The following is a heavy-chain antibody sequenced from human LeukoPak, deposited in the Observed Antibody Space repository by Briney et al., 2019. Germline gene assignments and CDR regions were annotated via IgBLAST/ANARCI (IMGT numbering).Heavy chain of an antibody. CDR2: IYPGDSDT. CDR3: TRRNDWYFDL. J-gene: IGHJ2*01. CDR1: GYSFTSYW. Sequence: GESLKISCKGSGYSFTSYWIGWVRQMPGKGLEWMGIIYPGDSDTRYSPSFQGQVTISVDKSITTAYLQWSSLKASDTAMYYCTRRNDWYFDLWAVAPWSLSPQ. V-gene: IGHV5-51*01.